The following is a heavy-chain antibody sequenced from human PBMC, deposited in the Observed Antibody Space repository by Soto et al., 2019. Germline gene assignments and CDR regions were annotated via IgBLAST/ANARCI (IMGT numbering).Heavy chain of an antibody. D-gene: IGHD2-15*01. Sequence: QVQLVQSGAEVKKPGSSVKVSCKASGGTFSSYAISWVRQAPGQGLEWMGGIIPIFGTANYAQKFQGRVKIPADESTSTAYMELSRMRSEDTAVYYCARHPGGRGYYYGMDVWGQGTTVTVSS. CDR2: IIPIFGTA. CDR1: GGTFSSYA. CDR3: ARHPGGRGYYYGMDV. J-gene: IGHJ6*02. V-gene: IGHV1-69*12.